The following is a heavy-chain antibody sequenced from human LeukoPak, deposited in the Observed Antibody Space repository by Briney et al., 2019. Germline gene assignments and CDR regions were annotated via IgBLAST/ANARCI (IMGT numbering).Heavy chain of an antibody. Sequence: PGGSLRLSCAASGFTFSSYGMHWVRQAPGKGLEWVAFIRYDGSNKYYADSVKGRFTISRDNSKNTLYLQMNSLRAEDTAVYYCARGTYYYGSGSYYMRDAFDIWGQGTMVTVSS. CDR1: GFTFSSYG. V-gene: IGHV3-30*02. D-gene: IGHD3-10*01. CDR3: ARGTYYYGSGSYYMRDAFDI. J-gene: IGHJ3*02. CDR2: IRYDGSNK.